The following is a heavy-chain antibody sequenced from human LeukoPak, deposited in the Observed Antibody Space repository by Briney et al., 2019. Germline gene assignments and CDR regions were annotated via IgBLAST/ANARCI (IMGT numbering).Heavy chain of an antibody. D-gene: IGHD2-2*01. J-gene: IGHJ4*02. CDR2: IRYDGSNK. CDR3: AKTLTGYCTSTSCPFLDY. CDR1: GFTFSSYG. V-gene: IGHV3-30*02. Sequence: GGSLRLSCAASGFTFSSYGMHWVRQAPGKGLEWVAFIRYDGSNKYYADSVKGRFTISRDNSKDTLYLQMNSLRARDTAVYYCAKTLTGYCTSTSCPFLDYWGQGTLVTVSS.